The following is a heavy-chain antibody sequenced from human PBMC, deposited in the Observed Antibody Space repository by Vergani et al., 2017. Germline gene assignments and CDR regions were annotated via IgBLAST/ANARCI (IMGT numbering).Heavy chain of an antibody. CDR2: IHASGTK. Sequence: QVHLNEAGPGLVKPSQTLSLTCTVSGASITSGSFYWSWIRQPAGKGLEWIGRIHASGTKTYNPSLRSRVTLSVDTSKNQLSLKMVSMTAADTAVYYCVRDSWESDLRGVSWFDTWGQGTLVSVSS. V-gene: IGHV4-61*02. CDR1: GASITSGSFY. CDR3: VRDSWESDLRGVSWFDT. D-gene: IGHD3-10*01. J-gene: IGHJ5*02.